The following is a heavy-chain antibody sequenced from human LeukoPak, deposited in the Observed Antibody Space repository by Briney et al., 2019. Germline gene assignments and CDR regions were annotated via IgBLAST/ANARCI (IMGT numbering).Heavy chain of an antibody. CDR3: AKDSRRESLYADFDY. CDR2: ISGSGGST. J-gene: IGHJ4*02. V-gene: IGHV3-23*01. CDR1: GFTFSSYA. D-gene: IGHD3-10*01. Sequence: GGSLRLSCAASGFTFSSYAMSWVRQAPGKGLEWVSAISGSGGSTYYADSVKGRFTISRDNSKNTLYLQMNSLRAEDTAVYYCAKDSRRESLYADFDYWGQGTLVTVSS.